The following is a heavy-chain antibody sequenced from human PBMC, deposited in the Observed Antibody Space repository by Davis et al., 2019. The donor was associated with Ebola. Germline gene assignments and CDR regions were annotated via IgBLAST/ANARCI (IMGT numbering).Heavy chain of an antibody. V-gene: IGHV3-23*01. CDR3: ATGNYGDYHGY. J-gene: IGHJ4*02. CDR2: ISGSGGST. Sequence: GGSLRLSCTDSVITFSSYAMTWVRQAPGKGLEWVSAISGSGGSTYYADSVKGRFTISRDNSKNTLYLQMNSLRAEDTAVYYCATGNYGDYHGYWGQGTLVTVSS. D-gene: IGHD4-17*01. CDR1: VITFSSYA.